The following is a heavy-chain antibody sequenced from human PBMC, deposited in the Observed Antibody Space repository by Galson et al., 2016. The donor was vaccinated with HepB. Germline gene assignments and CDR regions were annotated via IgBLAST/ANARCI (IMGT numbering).Heavy chain of an antibody. D-gene: IGHD3-3*01. CDR2: IRGKGYGGTT. Sequence: SLRLSCAASGFTLGDYAMSWVRQAPGKGLEWVGFIRGKGYGGTTEYAASVKGRFTISRDDSKRIAYLQMNSLKTEDTAVYYCTTNRGRIYDFWSGYYSYWGQGTLVTVSS. J-gene: IGHJ4*02. CDR3: TTNRGRIYDFWSGYYSY. CDR1: GFTLGDYA. V-gene: IGHV3-49*04.